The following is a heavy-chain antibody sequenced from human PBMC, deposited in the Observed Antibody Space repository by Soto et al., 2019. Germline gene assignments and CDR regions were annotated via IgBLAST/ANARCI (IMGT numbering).Heavy chain of an antibody. CDR2: ISAYNGNT. CDR3: ARDTYGGNSIHAFDI. J-gene: IGHJ3*02. CDR1: GYTFTSYG. Sequence: RASVKVSCKASGYTFTSYGISWVRQAPGQGLEWMGWISAYNGNTNYAQKLQGRVTMTRDTSTSTAYMELRSLRSDDTAVYYCARDTYGGNSIHAFDIWGQGTMVTVSS. D-gene: IGHD4-17*01. V-gene: IGHV1-18*01.